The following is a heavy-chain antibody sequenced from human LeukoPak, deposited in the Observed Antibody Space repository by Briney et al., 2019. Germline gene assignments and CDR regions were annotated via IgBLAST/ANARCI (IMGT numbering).Heavy chain of an antibody. CDR1: GFTFSNFG. CDR3: ARDSGSRVGGGMDV. J-gene: IGHJ6*02. CDR2: IWYDGSSK. D-gene: IGHD1-26*01. V-gene: IGHV3-33*01. Sequence: GGSLRLSCAASGFTFSNFGMHWVRQAPGKGLEWVSFIWYDGSSKYYGDSVKGRFTISRDNSKNTLYLQMNCLRAEDTAVYYCARDSGSRVGGGMDVWGQGTTVTVSS.